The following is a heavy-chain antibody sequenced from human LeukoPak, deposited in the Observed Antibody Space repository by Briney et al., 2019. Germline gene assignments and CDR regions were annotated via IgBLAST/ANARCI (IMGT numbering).Heavy chain of an antibody. CDR2: ISSSGGTI. CDR1: GFTLPYG. J-gene: IGHJ4*02. V-gene: IGHV3-48*04. CDR3: ARTTVATPGGGSFDY. Sequence: PGGSLRLSCVVSGFTLPYGMNWVRQAPGKGLEWVSYISSSGGTIHYSDSVKGRFTISRDNAKNSLYLQMNSLRAEDTAFYYCARTTVATPGGGSFDYWGQGALVTVSS. D-gene: IGHD4-23*01.